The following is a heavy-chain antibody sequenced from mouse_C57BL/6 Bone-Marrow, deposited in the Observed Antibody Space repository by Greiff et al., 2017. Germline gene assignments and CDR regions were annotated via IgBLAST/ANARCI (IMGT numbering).Heavy chain of an antibody. V-gene: IGHV5-12*01. J-gene: IGHJ4*01. CDR3: ARRLLLLRAMDY. Sequence: EVKLMESGGGLVQPGGSLKLSCAASGFTFSDYYMYWVRQTPEKRLEWVAYISNGGGSTYYPDTVKGRFTISRDNAKNTLYLQMSRLKSEDTAMYYCARRLLLLRAMDYWGQGTSVTVSS. CDR2: ISNGGGST. D-gene: IGHD1-2*01. CDR1: GFTFSDYY.